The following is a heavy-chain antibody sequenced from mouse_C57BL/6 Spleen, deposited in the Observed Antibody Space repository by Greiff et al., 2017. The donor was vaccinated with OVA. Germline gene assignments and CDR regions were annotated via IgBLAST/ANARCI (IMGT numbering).Heavy chain of an antibody. Sequence: QVQLKQPGAELVRPGSSVKLSCKASGYTFTSYWMHWVKQRPIQGLEWIGNIDPSDSETHYNQKFKDKATLTVDKSSSTAYMQLSSLTSEDSAVYYCARSEGNGPMDYWGQGTSVTVSS. J-gene: IGHJ4*01. CDR2: IDPSDSET. D-gene: IGHD2-1*01. CDR1: GYTFTSYW. CDR3: ARSEGNGPMDY. V-gene: IGHV1-52*01.